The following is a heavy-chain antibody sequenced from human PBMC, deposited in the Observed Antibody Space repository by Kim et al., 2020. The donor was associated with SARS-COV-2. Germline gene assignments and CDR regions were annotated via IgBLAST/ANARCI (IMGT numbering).Heavy chain of an antibody. CDR3: ATSTTVTTWSLYYYYYGMDV. D-gene: IGHD4-4*01. J-gene: IGHJ6*02. V-gene: IGHV1-46*01. CDR2: INPSGGST. CDR1: GYTFTSYY. Sequence: ASVKVSCKASGYTFTSYYMHWVRQAPGQGLEWMGIINPSGGSTSYAQKFQGRVTMTRDTSTSTVYMELSSLRSEDTAVYYCATSTTVTTWSLYYYYYGMDVWGQGTTVTVSS.